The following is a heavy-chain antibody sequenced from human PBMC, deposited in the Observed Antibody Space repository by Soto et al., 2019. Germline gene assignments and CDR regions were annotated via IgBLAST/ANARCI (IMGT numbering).Heavy chain of an antibody. CDR2: ISYDGSNK. CDR1: GFTFSSYG. D-gene: IGHD2-21*02. V-gene: IGHV3-30*18. Sequence: SLRLSCAASGFTFSSYGTHWVRQAPGKGLEGVAVISYDGSNKYNADSVNGRFTISRDNSKNTLYLQMNSLRAEDTAVYYCAKLSNTATDYWGQGTLVTVSS. J-gene: IGHJ4*02. CDR3: AKLSNTATDY.